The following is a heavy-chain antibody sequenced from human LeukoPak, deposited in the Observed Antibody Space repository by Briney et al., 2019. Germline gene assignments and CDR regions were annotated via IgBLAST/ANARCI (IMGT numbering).Heavy chain of an antibody. CDR2: IYYSGST. Sequence: PSETLSLTCAVYGGSFSGYYWSWIRQHPGKGLEWIGYIYYSGSTYYNPSLKSRVTISVDTSKNQFSLKLSSVTAADTAVYYCARDVDCPDCRGRVENWFDPWGQGTLVTVSS. V-gene: IGHV4-31*11. J-gene: IGHJ5*02. D-gene: IGHD3/OR15-3a*01. CDR3: ARDVDCPDCRGRVENWFDP. CDR1: GGSFSGYY.